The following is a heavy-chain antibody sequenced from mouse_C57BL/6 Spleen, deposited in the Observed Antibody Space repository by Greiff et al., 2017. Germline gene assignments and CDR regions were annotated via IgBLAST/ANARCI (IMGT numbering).Heavy chain of an antibody. CDR1: GYTFTSYW. CDR2: IDPNSGGT. Sequence: QVQLQQSGAELVKPGASVKLSCKASGYTFTSYWMHWVKQRPGRGLEWIGRIDPNSGGTKYNEKFKSKATLTVDKPSSTAYMQRSSLNSEDSAVYDCATPYNSNYDAMDYWGQGTSVTVSS. J-gene: IGHJ4*01. CDR3: ATPYNSNYDAMDY. D-gene: IGHD2-5*01. V-gene: IGHV1-72*01.